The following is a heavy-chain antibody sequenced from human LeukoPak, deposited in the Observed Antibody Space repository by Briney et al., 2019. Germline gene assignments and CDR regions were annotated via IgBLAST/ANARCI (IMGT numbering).Heavy chain of an antibody. CDR2: IYTSGST. J-gene: IGHJ4*02. V-gene: IGHV4-4*09. CDR1: GGSISSYY. CDR3: ARPPVEMATMFDY. D-gene: IGHD5-24*01. Sequence: PSETLSLTCTVSGGSISSYYWSWIRQPPGKGLEWIGYIYTSGSTNYNPSLKSRVTISVDTSKNQFSLKLSSVTAADTAVYYCARPPVEMATMFDYWGQGTLVTVSS.